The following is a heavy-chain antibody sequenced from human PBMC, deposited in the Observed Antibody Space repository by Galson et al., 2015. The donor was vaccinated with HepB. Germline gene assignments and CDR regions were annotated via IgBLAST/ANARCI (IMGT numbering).Heavy chain of an antibody. CDR2: VSGSGGST. V-gene: IGHV3-23*01. D-gene: IGHD5-18*01. CDR1: GFTFTNYA. J-gene: IGHJ4*02. CDR3: AKDGDTAMAHYYFDY. Sequence: SLRLSCAASGFTFTNYAMTWVRQAPGKGLEWISAVSGSGGSTYYADSVKGRFTISRDNSKNTVYLQMKSLRAEDTAVYYCAKDGDTAMAHYYFDYWGQGTLVTVSS.